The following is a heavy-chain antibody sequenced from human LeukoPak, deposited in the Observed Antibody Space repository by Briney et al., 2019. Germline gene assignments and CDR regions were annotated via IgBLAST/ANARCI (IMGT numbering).Heavy chain of an antibody. CDR2: IYYSGGT. Sequence: SQTLSLTCTVSGGSISSGSYYWSWIRQPPGKGLEWIGYIYYSGGTNYNPSLKSRVTISVDTSKNQCSLKLSSVTAADTAVYYCARDRRDSSSWYFGAFDIWGQGTMVTVSS. D-gene: IGHD6-13*01. J-gene: IGHJ3*02. V-gene: IGHV4-61*01. CDR3: ARDRRDSSSWYFGAFDI. CDR1: GGSISSGSYY.